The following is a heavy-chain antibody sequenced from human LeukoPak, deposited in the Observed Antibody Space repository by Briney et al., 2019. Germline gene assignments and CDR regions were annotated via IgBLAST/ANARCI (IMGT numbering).Heavy chain of an antibody. CDR1: GFTFTKAW. CDR2: IKSKTDGGAT. CDR3: ARDISSSSWTIDY. V-gene: IGHV3-15*01. Sequence: PGGSLRLSCAASGFTFTKAWMSWVRQAPGKGLEWVGRIKSKTDGGATHYAAPVKGRFTISRDNSKNTLYLQLNSLRAEDTAVYCCARDISSSSWTIDYWGQGTLVTVSS. J-gene: IGHJ4*02. D-gene: IGHD6-13*01.